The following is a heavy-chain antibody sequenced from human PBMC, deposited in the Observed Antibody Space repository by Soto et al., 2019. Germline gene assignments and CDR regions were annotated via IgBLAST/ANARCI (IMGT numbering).Heavy chain of an antibody. CDR3: AREIAIYYDYIWGSYRKIQPNWFEP. D-gene: IGHD3-16*02. CDR1: GFTFSDYY. J-gene: IGHJ5*02. V-gene: IGHV3-11*01. CDR2: ISSSGRTI. Sequence: QVQLVESGGGLVKPGGSLRLSCAASGFTFSDYYMSWIRQDPGKGLEWVSYISSSGRTIYYADSVKGRFTISRDNAKNSLYLQINSLRAEDTAVYYCAREIAIYYDYIWGSYRKIQPNWFEPWGQGTMVTVYS.